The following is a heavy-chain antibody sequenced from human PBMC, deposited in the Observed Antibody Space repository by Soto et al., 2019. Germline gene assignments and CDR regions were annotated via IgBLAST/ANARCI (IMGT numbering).Heavy chain of an antibody. CDR1: VFTFSSYA. CDR2: ISGSGGST. Sequence: GGSLRLSCAASVFTFSSYAMNWVRQAPGKGLEWVSGISGSGGSTYYADSVKGRFTISRDNSKNTLYLQMNSLRAEDTAVYYCARGGPSYNDILTGYYTFDYWGQGTLVTVSS. V-gene: IGHV3-23*01. D-gene: IGHD3-9*01. CDR3: ARGGPSYNDILTGYYTFDY. J-gene: IGHJ4*02.